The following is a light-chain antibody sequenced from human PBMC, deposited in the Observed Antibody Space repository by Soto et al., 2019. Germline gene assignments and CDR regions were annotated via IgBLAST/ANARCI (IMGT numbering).Light chain of an antibody. CDR2: DAS. CDR1: QSVSTY. Sequence: EIVLTQSPATLSLSPGERATLSCRASQSVSTYLAWYQQRPGQAPGLLIYDASNRATGVPARFSGSGSGTDFTLTVSSLEPEDFAVYYCHQRSSWLRGTFGGGTKVEIK. J-gene: IGKJ4*01. CDR3: HQRSSWLRGT. V-gene: IGKV3-11*01.